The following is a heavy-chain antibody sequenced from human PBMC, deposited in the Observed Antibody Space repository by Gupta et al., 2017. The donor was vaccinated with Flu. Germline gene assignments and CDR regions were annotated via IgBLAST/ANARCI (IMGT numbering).Heavy chain of an antibody. V-gene: IGHV4-59*01. D-gene: IGHD4-23*01. CDR2: IYYSGST. CDR1: GGSIRSYH. CDR3: ARVYGGNSGQGGANV. J-gene: IGHJ6*02. Sequence: QVQLQESGPGLVKPSETLSLTCTVTGGSIRSYHWTWIRQSPGKGLEWIGYIYYSGSTRYNPSLKSRVTISVDTSNNQFFLKVNSVTGADTAVYYCARVYGGNSGQGGANVWGQGTTVTVSS.